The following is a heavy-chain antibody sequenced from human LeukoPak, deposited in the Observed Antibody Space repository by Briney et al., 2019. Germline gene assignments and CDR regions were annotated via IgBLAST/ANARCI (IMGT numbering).Heavy chain of an antibody. V-gene: IGHV4-39*02. CDR3: ARLGAGPTYYDFWSGYSSFYFDY. CDR1: GGSTSSGNYY. J-gene: IGHJ4*02. Sequence: MPSETLSLTCTVSGGSTSSGNYYWGWIRQPPGKGLEWIGGISSSGNTYYNPSLKSRITISIDTFKNHFSLKLSSVTAADTAVYYCARLGAGPTYYDFWSGYSSFYFDYWGQGTLVTVSS. D-gene: IGHD3-3*01. CDR2: ISSSGNT.